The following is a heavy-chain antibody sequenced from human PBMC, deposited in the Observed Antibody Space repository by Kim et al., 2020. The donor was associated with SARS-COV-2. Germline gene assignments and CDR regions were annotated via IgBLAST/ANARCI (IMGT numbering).Heavy chain of an antibody. Sequence: ASVKVSCKASGYTFTNYYMHWVRQAPGQGLEWMGRINPISGSTSEAQKFQGRVTMTRDTSTSTVYMELSSLRSEDTAVYSCARRGGGNYCSSTSCYGFYYYYGMDVWGQGTTVTVSS. D-gene: IGHD2-2*01. V-gene: IGHV1-46*01. J-gene: IGHJ6*02. CDR3: ARRGGGNYCSSTSCYGFYYYYGMDV. CDR1: GYTFTNYY. CDR2: INPISGST.